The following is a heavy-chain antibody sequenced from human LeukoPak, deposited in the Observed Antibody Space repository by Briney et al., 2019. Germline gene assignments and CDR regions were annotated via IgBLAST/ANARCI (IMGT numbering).Heavy chain of an antibody. Sequence: GGSLRLSCAASGFSFSAYPMGWVRQAPGKGLQWLSGISASGDVTFHADRVKGRFAISRDNSKNTLYLQMTGLRAEVTAVYYCARDTAMVNPRYYFDYWGQGTLVTVSS. V-gene: IGHV3-23*01. J-gene: IGHJ4*02. D-gene: IGHD5-18*01. CDR2: ISASGDVT. CDR3: ARDTAMVNPRYYFDY. CDR1: GFSFSAYP.